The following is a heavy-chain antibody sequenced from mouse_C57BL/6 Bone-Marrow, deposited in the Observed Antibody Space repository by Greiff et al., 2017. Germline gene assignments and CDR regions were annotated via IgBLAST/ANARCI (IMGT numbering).Heavy chain of an antibody. V-gene: IGHV1-54*01. J-gene: IGHJ4*01. CDR2: INPGSGGT. CDR1: GYAFTNYL. Sequence: VQLQQSGAELVRPGTSVKVSCKASGYAFTNYLIEWVKQRPGQGLEWIGVINPGSGGTNYNEKFKGKATLTADKSSSTAYMQLSSLTSEDSAVYFCARFWYYYAMDYWGQGTSVTVSS. CDR3: ARFWYYYAMDY.